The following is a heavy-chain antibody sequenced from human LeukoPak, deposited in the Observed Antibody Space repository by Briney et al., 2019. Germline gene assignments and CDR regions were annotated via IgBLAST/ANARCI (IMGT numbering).Heavy chain of an antibody. V-gene: IGHV4-59*08. Sequence: PSETLSLTCTVSGGSISNYYWSWIRKPPGKGLEWIGYIYYSGSTNYKPSLKSRVTISVDTSKNQISLNLRSVTAADTAVYYCARHSGRGNAFDIWGKGTRVTVSS. D-gene: IGHD6-25*01. CDR2: IYYSGST. CDR3: ARHSGRGNAFDI. J-gene: IGHJ3*02. CDR1: GGSISNYY.